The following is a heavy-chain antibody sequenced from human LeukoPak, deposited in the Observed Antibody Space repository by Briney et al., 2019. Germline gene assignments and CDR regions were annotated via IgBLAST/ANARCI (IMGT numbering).Heavy chain of an antibody. CDR2: ISSSSSTI. V-gene: IGHV3-48*04. J-gene: IGHJ4*02. CDR3: ARIWAEFQLVCDF. D-gene: IGHD6-13*01. CDR1: GFAFSSYG. Sequence: GGSLRLSCAASGFAFSSYGMTWVRQAPGKGLEWVSYISSSSSTIYYADSVKGRFTISRDNANNSVYLQMNSLRAEDTAVYYCARIWAEFQLVCDFWGQGTLVTVSP.